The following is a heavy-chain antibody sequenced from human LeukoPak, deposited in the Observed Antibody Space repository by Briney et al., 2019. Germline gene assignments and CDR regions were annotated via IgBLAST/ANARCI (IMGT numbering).Heavy chain of an antibody. CDR3: ARRGGSPKDYYYGMDV. D-gene: IGHD1-26*01. V-gene: IGHV3-23*01. J-gene: IGHJ6*02. CDR2: ISGSGGST. Sequence: GGSLRLSCAASGFTFSSYAMSWVRQAPGKGLEWVSAISGSGGSTNYADSVKGRFTISRDNSKNTLYLQMNSLRAEDTAVYYCARRGGSPKDYYYGMDVWGQGTTVIVSS. CDR1: GFTFSSYA.